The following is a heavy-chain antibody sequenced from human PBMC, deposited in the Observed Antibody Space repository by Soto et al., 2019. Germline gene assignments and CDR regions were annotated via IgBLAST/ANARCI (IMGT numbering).Heavy chain of an antibody. J-gene: IGHJ5*02. Sequence: GASVKFYCKASGYTFTGYYMHWVRQAPGQGLEWMGWINPNSGGTNYVQKFQGRVTVTRDTSISTVYMELSRLRSDDTAVYYCARGIAMGDPWFDPWGQGTLVTVSS. CDR3: ARGIAMGDPWFDP. CDR2: INPNSGGT. CDR1: GYTFTGYY. D-gene: IGHD5-18*01. V-gene: IGHV1-2*02.